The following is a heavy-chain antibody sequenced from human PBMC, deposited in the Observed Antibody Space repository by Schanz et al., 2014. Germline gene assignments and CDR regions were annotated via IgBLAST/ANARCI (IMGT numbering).Heavy chain of an antibody. J-gene: IGHJ5*01. CDR2: ISHDGSNK. Sequence: QVHLVESGGGVVRPGGSLRLSCAASRFTFNAYDMYWIRQAPGKGLEWVALISHDGSNKNSADSVKGRFTISRDNSKNTLYLQMNSLTADDTAIYYCVKGGTNTLDSSRHATLVTVSS. CDR1: RFTFNAYD. CDR3: VKGGTNTLDS. V-gene: IGHV3-30*18.